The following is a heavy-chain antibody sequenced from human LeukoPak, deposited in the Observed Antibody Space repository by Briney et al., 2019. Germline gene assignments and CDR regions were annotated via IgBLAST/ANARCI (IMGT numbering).Heavy chain of an antibody. CDR2: ISAYNGNT. CDR3: ARITDYYDSSGYHDGAGYFQH. J-gene: IGHJ1*01. D-gene: IGHD3-22*01. CDR1: GYTFTSYG. Sequence: VASVKVSCKASGYTFTSYGISWVRQAPRQGLEWMGWISAYNGNTNYAQKLQGRVTMTTDTSTSTAYMELRSLRSDDTAVYYCARITDYYDSSGYHDGAGYFQHWGQGTLVTVSS. V-gene: IGHV1-18*01.